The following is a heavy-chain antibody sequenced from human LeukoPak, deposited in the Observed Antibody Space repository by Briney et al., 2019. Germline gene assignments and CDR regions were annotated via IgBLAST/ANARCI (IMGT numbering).Heavy chain of an antibody. CDR2: IYTGGST. J-gene: IGHJ4*02. D-gene: IGHD3-10*01. CDR3: ARAVVRGVIIHFDY. CDR1: GLTVSSNY. Sequence: PGGSLRLSCAASGLTVSSNYMSWVRQAPGKGLEWVSVIYTGGSTYYADSVKGRFTISRDNPKNTLYLQMHSLRAEDTAVYYCARAVVRGVIIHFDYWGQGTLVTVSS. V-gene: IGHV3-53*01.